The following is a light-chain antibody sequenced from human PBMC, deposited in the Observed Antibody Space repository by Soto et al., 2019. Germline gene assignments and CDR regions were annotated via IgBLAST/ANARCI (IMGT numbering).Light chain of an antibody. J-gene: IGLJ3*02. Sequence: QSALTQPPSASGSPGQSVTISCTGTSSDVGGYNFVSWFQQNPGKAPKLIICEVSKRPSGVPDRFSGSKSGNTASLTVSGLQAEDEADYCCTSYAGRNTWVFGGGTKLTVL. CDR2: EVS. CDR3: TSYAGRNTWV. CDR1: SSDVGGYNF. V-gene: IGLV2-8*01.